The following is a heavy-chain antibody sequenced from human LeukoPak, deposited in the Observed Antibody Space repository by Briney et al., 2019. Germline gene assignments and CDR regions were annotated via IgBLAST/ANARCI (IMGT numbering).Heavy chain of an antibody. Sequence: GGSLRLSCAASGFTFSSYAMSWVRQAPGKGLEWVSAITYGGDATYYADPVKGRFTISRDNSKNTLFLQMNSLRAEDTAVYYYATDPTGFDYWGQGTLVTVSS. D-gene: IGHD3-10*01. CDR2: ITYGGDAT. CDR3: ATDPTGFDY. CDR1: GFTFSSYA. J-gene: IGHJ4*02. V-gene: IGHV3-23*01.